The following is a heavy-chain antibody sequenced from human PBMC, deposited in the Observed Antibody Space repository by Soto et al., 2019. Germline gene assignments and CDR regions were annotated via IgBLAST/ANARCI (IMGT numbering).Heavy chain of an antibody. CDR2: INAGNGNT. CDR3: ARYSYGTGYYYYGMDV. J-gene: IGHJ6*02. CDR1: GYTFTSYA. Sequence: GASVKVSCKASGYTFTSYAMHWVRQAPGQRLEWMGWINAGNGNTKYSQKFQGRVTITRDTSASTAYMELSGLRSEDTAVYYCARYSYGTGYYYYGMDVWGQGTTVTVSS. D-gene: IGHD5-18*01. V-gene: IGHV1-3*01.